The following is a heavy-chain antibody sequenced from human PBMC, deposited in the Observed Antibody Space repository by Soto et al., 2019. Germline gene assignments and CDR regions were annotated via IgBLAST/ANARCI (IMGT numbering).Heavy chain of an antibody. J-gene: IGHJ4*02. CDR1: GFTFSSSS. Sequence: VGSLRLSGAASGFTFSSSSMHWVRQALGKGLEWLAVISYDGRNKYYADSVKGRFTISRDNTKNTLYLQMNSLRAEDTAMYYCARGDDWKLTLSPHFDYWGQGTLVTVSS. D-gene: IGHD2-21*01. V-gene: IGHV3-30*04. CDR2: ISYDGRNK. CDR3: ARGDDWKLTLSPHFDY.